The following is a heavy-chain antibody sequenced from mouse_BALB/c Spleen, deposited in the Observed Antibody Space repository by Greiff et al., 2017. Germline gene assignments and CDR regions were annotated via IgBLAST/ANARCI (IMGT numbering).Heavy chain of an antibody. D-gene: IGHD2-10*02. CDR2: INPSTGYT. CDR3: ARGAYGKSWYFDV. Sequence: QVQLQQSGAELAKPGASVKMSCKASGYTFTSYWMHWVKQRPGQGLEWIGYINPSTGYTEYNQKFKDKATLTADKSSSTAYMQLSSLTSEDSAVYYCARGAYGKSWYFDVWGAGTTVTVSS. J-gene: IGHJ1*01. V-gene: IGHV1-7*01. CDR1: GYTFTSYW.